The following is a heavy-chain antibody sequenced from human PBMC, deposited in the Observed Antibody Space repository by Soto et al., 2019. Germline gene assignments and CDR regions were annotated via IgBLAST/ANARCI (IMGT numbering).Heavy chain of an antibody. D-gene: IGHD3-3*01. CDR1: GYTITGYY. CDR3: ARGSPLAYDFWSGPFDY. V-gene: IGHV1-2*02. Sequence: ASVKVSCKASGYTITGYYMHCARQVPGQVIEWMGWINPNSGGTNYAQKFQGRVTMTRDTSISTAYVELGLMRSDDTAVYYCARGSPLAYDFWSGPFDYWGQGALVTVSS. J-gene: IGHJ4*02. CDR2: INPNSGGT.